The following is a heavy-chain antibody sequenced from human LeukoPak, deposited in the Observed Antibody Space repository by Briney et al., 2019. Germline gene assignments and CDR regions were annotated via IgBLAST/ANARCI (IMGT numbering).Heavy chain of an antibody. CDR2: INPSGGST. CDR1: EYTFTSYY. Sequence: ASVKVSCKASEYTFTSYYMHWVRQAPGQGLEWMGIINPSGGSTSYAQKFQGRVTMTRDTSITTAYMELNRLTSDDTAVYYCVRDRPHNWFDPWGQGTLVTVSS. J-gene: IGHJ5*02. V-gene: IGHV1-46*01. CDR3: VRDRPHNWFDP.